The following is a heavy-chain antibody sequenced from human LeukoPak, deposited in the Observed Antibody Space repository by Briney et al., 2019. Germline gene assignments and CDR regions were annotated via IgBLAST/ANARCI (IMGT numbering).Heavy chain of an antibody. J-gene: IGHJ6*03. Sequence: SETLSLTCTVSGGSISSYYWSWIRQPPGKGLEWIGYIYYSGSTNYNPSLKSRVTISVDTSKNQFSLKLSSVTAADTAVYYCARGTVTVRYYYYYYYMDVWGKGTTVTVSS. D-gene: IGHD4-17*01. CDR3: ARGTVTVRYYYYYYYMDV. CDR1: GGSISSYY. V-gene: IGHV4-59*01. CDR2: IYYSGST.